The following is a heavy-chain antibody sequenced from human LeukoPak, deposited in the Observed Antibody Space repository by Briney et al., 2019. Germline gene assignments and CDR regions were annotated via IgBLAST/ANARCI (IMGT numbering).Heavy chain of an antibody. CDR1: GGTFSSYA. V-gene: IGHV1-69*04. Sequence: GASVKVSCKASGGTFSSYAISWVRQAPGQGLEWMGRIIPIFGIANYAQKFQGRVTITADKSTSTAYVELNSLRSDDTAVYYCARDSAYSSSPGRWFDPWGQGTLVTVSS. J-gene: IGHJ5*02. D-gene: IGHD6-6*01. CDR3: ARDSAYSSSPGRWFDP. CDR2: IIPIFGIA.